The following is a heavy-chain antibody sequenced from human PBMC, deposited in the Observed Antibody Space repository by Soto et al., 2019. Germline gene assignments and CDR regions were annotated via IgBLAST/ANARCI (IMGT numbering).Heavy chain of an antibody. V-gene: IGHV4-30-4*01. CDR2: IYYSGST. CDR1: GGSISSGDYY. D-gene: IGHD5-18*01. J-gene: IGHJ5*02. Sequence: PSETLSLTCTVSGGSISSGDYYWSWIRQPPGKGLEWIGYIYYSGSTYYNPSLKSRVTISVDTSKNQFSLKLSSVTAADTAVYYCARGCTEDVVDTAMVTFVWLDPWGQGTLVTVSS. CDR3: ARGCTEDVVDTAMVTFVWLDP.